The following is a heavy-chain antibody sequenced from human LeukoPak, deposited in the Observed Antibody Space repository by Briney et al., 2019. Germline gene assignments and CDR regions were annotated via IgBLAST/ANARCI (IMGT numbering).Heavy chain of an antibody. D-gene: IGHD1-26*01. CDR1: GGSISSGDYY. J-gene: IGHJ4*02. V-gene: IGHV4-30-4*08. CDR2: IYYSGST. CDR3: ARWSIVGAYDLFDY. Sequence: PSQTRSLTCTVSGGSISSGDYYWSWIRQPPGKGLEWIGYIYYSGSTYYNPSLKSRVTISVDTSKNQFSLKLSSVTAADTAVYYCARWSIVGAYDLFDYWGQGTLVTVSS.